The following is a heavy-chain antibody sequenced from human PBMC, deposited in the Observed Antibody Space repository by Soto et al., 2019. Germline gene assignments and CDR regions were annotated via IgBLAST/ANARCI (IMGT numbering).Heavy chain of an antibody. CDR3: AGGSYAIENWFDP. D-gene: IGHD1-26*01. CDR2: TYYRSKWYN. V-gene: IGHV6-1*01. Sequence: PTQTLSRTCAISGGNVSSNSGAWNWIRQSPSRGLEWLGRTYYRSKWYNDYAVSVKSRITINPDTSKNQFSLQLNSVTPEDTAVYYCAGGSYAIENWFDPWGQGTLLTSPQ. J-gene: IGHJ5*02. CDR1: GGNVSSNSGA.